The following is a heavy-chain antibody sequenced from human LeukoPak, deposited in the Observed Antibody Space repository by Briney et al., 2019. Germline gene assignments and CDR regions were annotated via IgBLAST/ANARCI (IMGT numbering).Heavy chain of an antibody. J-gene: IGHJ6*03. D-gene: IGHD3-10*01. V-gene: IGHV1-2*02. CDR3: ARGPSITMVRGGQWYYYMDV. CDR1: GYTFTGYY. CDR2: INPNSDGT. Sequence: ASVKVSCKASGYTFTGYYMHWVRQAPGQGLEWMGWINPNSDGTNYAQKFQGRVTMTRDTSTNTVYMELSSLRSEDTAVYYCARGPSITMVRGGQWYYYMDVWAKGPRSPSP.